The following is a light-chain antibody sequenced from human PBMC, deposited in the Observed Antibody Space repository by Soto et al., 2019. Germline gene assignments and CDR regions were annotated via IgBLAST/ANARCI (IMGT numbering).Light chain of an antibody. J-gene: IGKJ5*01. Sequence: IVLTQSPATLSLSPGERATLFCRASQTVSSFLVWYQQKPGQAPRLLIYDASNRATGVPARFSGSGSGTDFTLTISSLEPEDFAVYYCHKRSDWPMTFAQGTRLAMK. CDR3: HKRSDWPMT. CDR2: DAS. V-gene: IGKV3-11*01. CDR1: QTVSSF.